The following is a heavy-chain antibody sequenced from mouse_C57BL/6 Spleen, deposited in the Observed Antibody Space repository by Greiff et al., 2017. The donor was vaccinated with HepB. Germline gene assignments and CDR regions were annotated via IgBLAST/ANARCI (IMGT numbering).Heavy chain of an antibody. Sequence: VQLQQSGAELARPGASVKLSCKASGYTFTSYGISWVKQRTGQGLEWIGEIYPRSGNTYYNEKFKGKATLTADKSSSTAYMELRSLTSEDSAVYFCARRGERGTTVVDVWGTGTTVTVSS. V-gene: IGHV1-81*01. CDR3: ARRGERGTTVVDV. J-gene: IGHJ1*03. D-gene: IGHD1-1*01. CDR1: GYTFTSYG. CDR2: IYPRSGNT.